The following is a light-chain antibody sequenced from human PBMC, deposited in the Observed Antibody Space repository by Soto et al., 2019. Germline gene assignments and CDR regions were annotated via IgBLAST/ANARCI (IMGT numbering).Light chain of an antibody. CDR2: DAY. CDR1: QGIRND. Sequence: AIQLTQSPSSLSASVGDRVTITCRASQGIRNDLGWYQQKPGKAPKLLIYDAYSLESGVPSRFSGSGSGTEFTLTITSLQPDDFATYYRQQYNTYPETFGQGTKVDIK. CDR3: QQYNTYPET. V-gene: IGKV1-13*02. J-gene: IGKJ1*01.